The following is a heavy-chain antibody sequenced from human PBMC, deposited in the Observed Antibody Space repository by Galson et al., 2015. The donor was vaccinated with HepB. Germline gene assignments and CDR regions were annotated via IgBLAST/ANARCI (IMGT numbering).Heavy chain of an antibody. CDR3: AREGESQWLGDVDY. Sequence: SLRLSCAASGFTFSSYAMHWVRQAPGKGLEWVAVISYDGSNKYYADSVKGRFTISRDNSKNTLYLQMNSLRAEDTAVYYCAREGESQWLGDVDYWGQGTLVTVSS. J-gene: IGHJ4*02. CDR2: ISYDGSNK. D-gene: IGHD6-19*01. CDR1: GFTFSSYA. V-gene: IGHV3-30*04.